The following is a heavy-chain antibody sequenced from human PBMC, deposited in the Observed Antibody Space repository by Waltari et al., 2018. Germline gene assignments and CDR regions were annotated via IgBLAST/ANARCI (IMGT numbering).Heavy chain of an antibody. Sequence: EVQLVQSGAEVKKPGESLKISCKGSGYSFTSYWIGWVRQMPGKGLEWMGIIYPGDSDTRYSPSFQGQVTISADKSISTAYLQWSGLKASDTAMYYCARHRYYYPMGDAFDIWGQGTMVTVSS. V-gene: IGHV5-51*01. CDR3: ARHRYYYPMGDAFDI. CDR2: IYPGDSDT. J-gene: IGHJ3*02. CDR1: GYSFTSYW. D-gene: IGHD3-10*01.